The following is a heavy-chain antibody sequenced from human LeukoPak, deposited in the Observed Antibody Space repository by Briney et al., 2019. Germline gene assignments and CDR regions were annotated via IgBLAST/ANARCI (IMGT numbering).Heavy chain of an antibody. Sequence: GGSLRLSCAASGFPFSSYWMHWVRQAPGKGLVWVSRSNSDGSSTNYADSVKGRFTISRDNAKNTLCLQMNSLRAEDTAVYYCARGADFDGDYVVYWGQGTLVTVSS. V-gene: IGHV3-74*01. CDR3: ARGADFDGDYVVY. J-gene: IGHJ4*02. D-gene: IGHD4-17*01. CDR2: SNSDGSST. CDR1: GFPFSSYW.